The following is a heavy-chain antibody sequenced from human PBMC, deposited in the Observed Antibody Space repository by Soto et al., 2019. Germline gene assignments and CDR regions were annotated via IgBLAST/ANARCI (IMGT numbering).Heavy chain of an antibody. D-gene: IGHD1-20*01. CDR2: IYYSGST. Sequence: PAETLSLTCTVSGDSISSYYWSWIRQPPGKGLEWIGNIYYSGSTNYNPSLKSRVTISVDTSKNQFSLKLSSVTAADTAVYYCARVITEAEYNWFDPWGQGTRVTVSS. CDR3: ARVITEAEYNWFDP. J-gene: IGHJ5*02. CDR1: GDSISSYY. V-gene: IGHV4-59*01.